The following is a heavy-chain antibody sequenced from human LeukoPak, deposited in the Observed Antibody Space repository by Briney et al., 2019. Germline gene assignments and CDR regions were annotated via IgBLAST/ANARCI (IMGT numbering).Heavy chain of an antibody. J-gene: IGHJ4*02. Sequence: SETLSLTCTVSGGSISSYYWSWIRQPPGKGLEWIGSIYYSGSTYYNPSLKSRVTISVDTSKNQFSLKLSSVTAADTAVYYCARGGSFLDYWGQGTLVTVSS. CDR1: GGSISSYY. CDR2: IYYSGST. V-gene: IGHV4-39*07. CDR3: ARGGSFLDY. D-gene: IGHD2-15*01.